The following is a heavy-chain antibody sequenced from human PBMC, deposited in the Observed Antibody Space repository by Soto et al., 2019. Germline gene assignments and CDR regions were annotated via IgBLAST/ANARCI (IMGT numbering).Heavy chain of an antibody. CDR1: GFTVSSNY. CDR2: IYSGGST. V-gene: IGHV3-66*01. CDR3: ARDARHRSSPFF. D-gene: IGHD6-6*01. J-gene: IGHJ4*02. Sequence: EVQLVESGGGLVQPGGSLRLSCAASGFTVSSNYMSWVRQAPGKGLEWVSVIYSGGSTYYADSVKGRFTISRDNSKNTLYLQMNCLRAEDTAVYYCARDARHRSSPFFWGQGTLVTVSS.